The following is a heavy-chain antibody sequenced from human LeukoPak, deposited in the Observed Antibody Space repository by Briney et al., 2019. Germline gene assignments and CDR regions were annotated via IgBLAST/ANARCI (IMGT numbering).Heavy chain of an antibody. V-gene: IGHV3-23*01. Sequence: PGGSLRLSCVASGDSFSDSMMYRGRQVPGKGLEWVSAINSDGDGTYYADSVKGRFIITRDNSEHTVYLQMNNLRTEDTALYLSGQGGTDGVTHTNYYLDVWGKGTTVTVSS. CDR2: INSDGDGT. CDR3: GQGGTDGVTHTNYYLDV. CDR1: GDSFSDSM. D-gene: IGHD2-8*01. J-gene: IGHJ6*03.